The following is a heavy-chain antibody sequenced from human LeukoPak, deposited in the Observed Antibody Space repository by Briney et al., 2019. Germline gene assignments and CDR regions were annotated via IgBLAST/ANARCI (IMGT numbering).Heavy chain of an antibody. Sequence: PSETLSLTCTVSGGSISTYYWNWIRQSPGQGLEWIGYIWPSGSTNYNPSLSGRIAISLDKSRNHFTLMVTAVTAADTAFYYCARKGPEHLPTYFDHWGRGILVTVSS. D-gene: IGHD2-21*01. CDR2: IWPSGST. V-gene: IGHV4-4*08. CDR1: GGSISTYY. CDR3: ARKGPEHLPTYFDH. J-gene: IGHJ4*02.